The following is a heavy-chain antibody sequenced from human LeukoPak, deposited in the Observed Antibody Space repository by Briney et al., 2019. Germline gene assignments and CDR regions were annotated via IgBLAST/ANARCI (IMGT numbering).Heavy chain of an antibody. J-gene: IGHJ4*02. D-gene: IGHD4-17*01. CDR2: IYPGDPAT. CDR1: GYSFSSYW. Sequence: GESLKISCKASGYSFSSYWIGWVRHMPGKGLEWMGTIYPGDPATRYSPSFHGQVTISADKSISTAYLQWSSLKASDTAIYYCARTYGDSLRDYWGQGTLVTVSS. CDR3: ARTYGDSLRDY. V-gene: IGHV5-51*01.